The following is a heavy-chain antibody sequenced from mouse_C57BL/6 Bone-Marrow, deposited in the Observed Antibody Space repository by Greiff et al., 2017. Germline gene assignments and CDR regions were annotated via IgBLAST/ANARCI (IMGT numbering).Heavy chain of an antibody. CDR2: IHPNSGST. D-gene: IGHD1-1*01. CDR1: GYTFTSYW. J-gene: IGHJ4*01. Sequence: VQLQQSGAELVKPGASVKLSCKASGYTFTSYWMPWVKQRPGQGLEWIGMIHPNSGSTNYNEKFKSKATLTVDKSSSTAYMQLSSLTSEDSAVYYGASNYYGSSPLYAMDYWGQGTSVTVSS. V-gene: IGHV1-64*01. CDR3: ASNYYGSSPLYAMDY.